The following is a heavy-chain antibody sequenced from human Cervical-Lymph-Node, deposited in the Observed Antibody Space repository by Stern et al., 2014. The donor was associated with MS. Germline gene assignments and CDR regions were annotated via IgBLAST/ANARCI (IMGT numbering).Heavy chain of an antibody. CDR3: ARGGGDSSGWYRYYFDY. CDR1: GGTFSSYA. CDR2: IIPLLGIA. V-gene: IGHV1-69*04. D-gene: IGHD6-19*01. J-gene: IGHJ4*02. Sequence: QVQLVQSGAEVKKPGSSVKVSCKASGGTFSSYAISWVRQAPGQGLEWMGRIIPLLGIANYARKFQGRVTITADKSTSTADMDLSSLRAEDTAVYYCARGGGDSSGWYRYYFDYWGQGILVTVSS.